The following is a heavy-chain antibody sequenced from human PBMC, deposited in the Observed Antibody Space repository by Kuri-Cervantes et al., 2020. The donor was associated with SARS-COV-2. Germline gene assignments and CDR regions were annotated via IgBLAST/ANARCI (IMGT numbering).Heavy chain of an antibody. D-gene: IGHD3-16*01. Sequence: ETLSLTCAASGFTFSSYAMSWVRQAPGKGLEWVSAISGSGGSTYYADSVKGRFTISRDNSKNTLYLQMGSLRAEDMAVYYCATAVRKPFGGYWGQGTLVTVSS. CDR3: ATAVRKPFGGY. V-gene: IGHV3-23*01. CDR2: ISGSGGST. CDR1: GFTFSSYA. J-gene: IGHJ4*02.